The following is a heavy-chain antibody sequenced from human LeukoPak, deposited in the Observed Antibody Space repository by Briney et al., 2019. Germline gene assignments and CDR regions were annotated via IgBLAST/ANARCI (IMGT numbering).Heavy chain of an antibody. V-gene: IGHV1-3*01. Sequence: GASVKVSCKASGYAFTSYAMHWVRQAPGQRLEWMGWINAGNGNTKYSQKFQGRVTITRDTSASTAYMELSSLRSEDTAVYYCARSTVTPNWFDPWGQGTLVTVSS. CDR2: INAGNGNT. D-gene: IGHD4-17*01. CDR3: ARSTVTPNWFDP. J-gene: IGHJ5*02. CDR1: GYAFTSYA.